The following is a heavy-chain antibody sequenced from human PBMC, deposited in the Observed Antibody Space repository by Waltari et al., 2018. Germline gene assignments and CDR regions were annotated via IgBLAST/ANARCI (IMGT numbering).Heavy chain of an antibody. V-gene: IGHV1-2*02. CDR1: VYTFTGHY. Sequence: QVQLVQSGAEVKKPGASVKVSCKASVYTFTGHYIHWVRQAPGQGPAWKGSNHPNNSGSTFAQNFQGRVSMTRDTSIIAAYMELTRLRSDDTAISYCARRRDVLSFFDSWGQGTLVSVTS. CDR2: NHPNNSGS. CDR3: ARRRDVLSFFDS. J-gene: IGHJ4*02. D-gene: IGHD3-16*02.